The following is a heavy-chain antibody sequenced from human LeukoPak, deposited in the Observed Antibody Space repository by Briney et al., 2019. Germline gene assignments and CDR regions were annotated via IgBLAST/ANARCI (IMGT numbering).Heavy chain of an antibody. D-gene: IGHD3-10*01. CDR3: ARETFTDYYGSGSYFGY. Sequence: GGSLRLSCAASGFTFSSYSMNWVRQAPGKGLEWVSYISSSGSTIYYADSVKGRFTISRDNAKNSLYLQMNSLRAEDTAVYYCARETFTDYYGSGSYFGYWGQGTLVTVSS. CDR1: GFTFSSYS. CDR2: ISSSGSTI. J-gene: IGHJ4*02. V-gene: IGHV3-48*04.